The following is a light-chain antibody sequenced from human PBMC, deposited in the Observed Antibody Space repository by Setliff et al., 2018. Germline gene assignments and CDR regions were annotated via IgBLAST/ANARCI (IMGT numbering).Light chain of an antibody. CDR2: HNN. CDR1: GAGFT. V-gene: IGLV1-40*01. Sequence: QSVLTQPPSVSGAPGQRVSISCTGIGAGFTVHWYQQLPTTAPKLLISHNNNRPSGVPDRFSGSRSGTSASLVITGLQAEDGADYYCQSYAGGLGGYVFGGGTKGTVL. CDR3: QSYAGGLGGYV. J-gene: IGLJ1*01.